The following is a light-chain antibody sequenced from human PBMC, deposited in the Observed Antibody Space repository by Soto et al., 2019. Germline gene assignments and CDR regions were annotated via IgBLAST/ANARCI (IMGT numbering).Light chain of an antibody. V-gene: IGLV2-23*03. J-gene: IGLJ2*01. Sequence: QSALTQPASVSGSPGQSITISCTGTSSDVGGYNLVSWYQQHPGKAPKLMIYEGSKRPSGVSTRFSGSKSGNTASLTIAGLQAEDEADYYCCSYAGSSTFVVFGGGTKVTVL. CDR1: SSDVGGYNL. CDR2: EGS. CDR3: CSYAGSSTFVV.